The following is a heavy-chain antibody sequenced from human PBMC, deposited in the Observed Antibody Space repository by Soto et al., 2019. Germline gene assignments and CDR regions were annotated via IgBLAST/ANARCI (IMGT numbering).Heavy chain of an antibody. Sequence: SETLSLTCAVSGYSISSGYYWGWIRQPPGKGLEWIGSIYHSGSTYYNPSLKSRVTISVDTSKNQFSLKLSSVTAADTAVYYCARKSPLYYGMAVWGQGTTVTVSS. CDR2: IYHSGST. J-gene: IGHJ6*02. V-gene: IGHV4-38-2*01. CDR1: GYSISSGYY. CDR3: ARKSPLYYGMAV.